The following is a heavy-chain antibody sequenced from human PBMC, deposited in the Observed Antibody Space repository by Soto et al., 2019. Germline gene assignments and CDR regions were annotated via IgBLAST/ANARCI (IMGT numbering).Heavy chain of an antibody. V-gene: IGHV4-59*01. J-gene: IGHJ6*03. CDR3: ARSTSSAYYYYYYYMDV. D-gene: IGHD2-2*01. CDR1: GGSISSDY. CDR2: IYYSGST. Sequence: QVQLQESGPGLVKPSETLSLTCTVSGGSISSDYWSWIRQPPGKGLEWIGYIYYSGSTNYNPSLNSRVTISVDTSKNQFSLKLSSVTAADTAVYYCARSTSSAYYYYYYYMDVWGKGTTVTVSS.